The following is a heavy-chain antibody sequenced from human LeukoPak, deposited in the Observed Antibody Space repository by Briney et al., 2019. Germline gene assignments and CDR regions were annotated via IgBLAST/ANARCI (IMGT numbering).Heavy chain of an antibody. Sequence: SETLSLTCTVSGGSISSSHYYWGWLRQPPGKGLEWIVNIYYSGDTYYNPSLKSRVTISLDTSKDQFSLKLSSVTAADTAMYYCARVGFYDFHGDYWGRGTLVTVSS. CDR3: ARVGFYDFHGDY. CDR2: IYYSGDT. D-gene: IGHD3-3*01. CDR1: GGSISSSHYY. V-gene: IGHV4-39*01. J-gene: IGHJ4*02.